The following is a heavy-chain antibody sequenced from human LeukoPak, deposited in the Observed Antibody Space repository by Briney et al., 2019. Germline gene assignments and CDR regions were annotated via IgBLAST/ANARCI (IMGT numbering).Heavy chain of an antibody. CDR2: INPNSGGT. V-gene: IGHV1-2*02. J-gene: IGHJ4*02. D-gene: IGHD3-22*01. CDR1: GYTFTGYY. Sequence: ASVKVSCKASGYTFTGYYMHWVRQAPGQGLEWMGWINPNSGGTNYAQKFQGRVTMTRDTSISTAYMELSRLRSDDTAVYYCAREPNPAAYYYDSSGYDFDYWGQGTLVTVSS. CDR3: AREPNPAAYYYDSSGYDFDY.